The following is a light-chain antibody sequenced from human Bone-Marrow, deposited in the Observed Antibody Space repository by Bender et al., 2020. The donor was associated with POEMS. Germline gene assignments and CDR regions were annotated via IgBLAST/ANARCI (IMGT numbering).Light chain of an antibody. Sequence: QAGLTQPPSVSKGLRQTATLTCTGNSNNVGYQGAAWLQQHQGHPPKLLSYRNNNRPSGIPERFSGSSSGNTATLTISGTQAMDEADYYCQAWDSTPVVFGGGTKLTVL. CDR1: SNNVGYQG. V-gene: IGLV10-54*04. J-gene: IGLJ2*01. CDR2: RNN. CDR3: QAWDSTPVV.